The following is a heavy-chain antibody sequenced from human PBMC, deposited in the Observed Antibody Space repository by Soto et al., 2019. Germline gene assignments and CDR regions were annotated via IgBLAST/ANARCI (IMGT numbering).Heavy chain of an antibody. J-gene: IGHJ6*04. V-gene: IGHV4-4*02. CDR3: ARDGSPGLYCSGVGGVYGMDV. D-gene: IGHD3-10*01. CDR2: IYHSGST. CDR1: GGSISSSNW. Sequence: PSETLSLTCAVSGGSISSSNWWSWVRQPPGKGLEWIGEIYHSGSTNYNPSLKSRVTISVDTSKIQFSLKLNSVTAADTAVYYCARDGSPGLYCSGVGGVYGMDVWGKGSTVTVSS.